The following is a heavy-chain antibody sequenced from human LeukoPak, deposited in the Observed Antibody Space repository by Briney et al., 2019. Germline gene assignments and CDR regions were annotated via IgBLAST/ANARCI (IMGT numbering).Heavy chain of an antibody. CDR2: IYYSGST. CDR3: ARSGYSSSWYDY. CDR1: GGSISSYY. Sequence: SETLSPTCTVSGGSISSYYWSWIRQPPGKGLEWIGYIYYSGSTNYNPSLKSRVTISVDTSKNQFSLKLSSVTAADTAVYYCARSGYSSSWYDYWGQGTLVTVSS. J-gene: IGHJ4*02. D-gene: IGHD6-13*01. V-gene: IGHV4-59*08.